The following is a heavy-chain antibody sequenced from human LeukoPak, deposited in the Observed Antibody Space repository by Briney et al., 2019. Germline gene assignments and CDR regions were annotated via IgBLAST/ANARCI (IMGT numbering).Heavy chain of an antibody. CDR3: TRDPIMGVPDYFDY. Sequence: GGSLRLSCAASGFTFNNYVMHWVRQAPGKGLEWVAVMSIDGNIKLYADSVRGRFTISRDNSRNTLYLQLNSLRAEDTAVYYCTRDPIMGVPDYFDYWGQGTLVAVSS. V-gene: IGHV3-30*04. CDR2: MSIDGNIK. D-gene: IGHD1-26*01. J-gene: IGHJ4*02. CDR1: GFTFNNYV.